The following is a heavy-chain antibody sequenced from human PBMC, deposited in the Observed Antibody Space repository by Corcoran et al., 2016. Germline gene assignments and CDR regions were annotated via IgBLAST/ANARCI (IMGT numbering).Heavy chain of an antibody. CDR1: GGSVSSSDSY. CDR3: ARRGGSGRSFDY. Sequence: QVQLQESGPGLVKPSETLSLTCTVSGGSVSSSDSYWIWIRQPPGKELEWIGNIYYNGNTNYNPSLKSRVTISIDTSKNQFSLNRTSVTASDTAVYYCARRGGSGRSFDYWGQGTLVTVSS. J-gene: IGHJ4*02. CDR2: IYYNGNT. V-gene: IGHV4-61*08. D-gene: IGHD3-10*01.